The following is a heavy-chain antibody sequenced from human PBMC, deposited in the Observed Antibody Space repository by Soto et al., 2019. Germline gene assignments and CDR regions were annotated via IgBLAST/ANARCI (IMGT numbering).Heavy chain of an antibody. CDR1: GFTFSSYA. CDR2: ISGSGGST. V-gene: IGHV3-23*01. Sequence: GGSLRLSCAASGFTFSSYAMSWVRQAPGKGLEWVSAISGSGGSTYYADSVKGRFTISRDNSKNTLYLQMNSRRAEDTAVYYCAKDFRYSSSWYPTWGYWGQGTLVTVSS. J-gene: IGHJ4*02. CDR3: AKDFRYSSSWYPTWGY. D-gene: IGHD6-13*01.